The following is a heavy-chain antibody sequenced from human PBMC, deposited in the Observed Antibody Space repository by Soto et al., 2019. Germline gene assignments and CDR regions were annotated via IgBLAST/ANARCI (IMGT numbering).Heavy chain of an antibody. Sequence: GGSLRLSCISSGFTFRTYTMNWVRQAPGKGLEWVSGIRGFSPYTFYAESVKGRFTISSDNAKNSLDLQMDSLRAEDTAVYYCARDRGYDAHDDYCSAMDVWGQGTTVTVYS. CDR3: ARDRGYDAHDDYCSAMDV. CDR1: GFTFRTYT. D-gene: IGHD5-12*01. J-gene: IGHJ6*02. CDR2: IRGFSPYT. V-gene: IGHV3-21*01.